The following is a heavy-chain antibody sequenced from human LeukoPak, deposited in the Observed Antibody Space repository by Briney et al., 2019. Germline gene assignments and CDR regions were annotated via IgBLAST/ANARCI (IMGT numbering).Heavy chain of an antibody. V-gene: IGHV1-2*02. CDR2: INPNSGGT. Sequence: VASVKVSCKASGYTFTGYYMHWVRQAPGQGLEWMGWINPNSGGTNYAQKFQGRVTMTRDTSISTAYMELSRLRSDDTAVYYCASGRITIFGVARGWFDPWGRGTLVTVSS. CDR1: GYTFTGYY. J-gene: IGHJ5*02. D-gene: IGHD3-3*01. CDR3: ASGRITIFGVARGWFDP.